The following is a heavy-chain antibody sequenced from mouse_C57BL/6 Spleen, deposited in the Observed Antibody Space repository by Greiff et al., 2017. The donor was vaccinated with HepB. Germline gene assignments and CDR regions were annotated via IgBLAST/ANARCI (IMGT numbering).Heavy chain of an antibody. CDR2: INPNNGGT. D-gene: IGHD2-3*01. Sequence: EVQLQQSGPELVKPGASVKISCKASGYTFTDYYMNWVKQSHGKSLEWIGDINPNNGGTSYNQKFKGKATLTVDKSSSTAYMELRSLTSEDSAVYYCARYDGYGFAYWGQGTLVTVSA. CDR1: GYTFTDYY. J-gene: IGHJ3*01. V-gene: IGHV1-26*01. CDR3: ARYDGYGFAY.